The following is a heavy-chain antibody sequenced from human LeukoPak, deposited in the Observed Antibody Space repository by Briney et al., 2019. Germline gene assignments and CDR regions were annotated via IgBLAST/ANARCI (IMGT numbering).Heavy chain of an antibody. CDR2: ISGSGGTI. V-gene: IGHV3-23*01. Sequence: GGSLRLSCAASGFTFSTYGLTWVRQAPGKGLEWVSGISGSGGTIYYADSVKGRFTISRDNSKNTVYLQMNSLRAEDTAVYYCAKDRGYWGQGTLVTVSS. CDR1: GFTFSTYG. CDR3: AKDRGY. J-gene: IGHJ4*02.